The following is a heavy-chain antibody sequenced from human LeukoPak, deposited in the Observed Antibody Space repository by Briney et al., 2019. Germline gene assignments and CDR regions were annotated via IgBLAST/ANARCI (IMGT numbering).Heavy chain of an antibody. J-gene: IGHJ4*02. D-gene: IGHD6-19*01. CDR2: ISGGGGST. CDR1: GFTFISYA. CDR3: ARDQNSGWYYFDY. Sequence: RGSLRLSCAASGFTFISYAMSWVRQAPGKRLEWVSAISGGGGSTYYADSVKGRFTISRDNSKNTLYLQMNSLRAEDTAVYYCARDQNSGWYYFDYWGQGTLVTVSS. V-gene: IGHV3-23*01.